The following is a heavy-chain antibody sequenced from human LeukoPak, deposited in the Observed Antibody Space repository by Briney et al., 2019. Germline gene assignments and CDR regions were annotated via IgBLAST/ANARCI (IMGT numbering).Heavy chain of an antibody. D-gene: IGHD3-10*01. CDR3: ARRESYYGSGSYYIKNNWFDP. V-gene: IGHV4-34*01. J-gene: IGHJ5*02. CDR1: GGSFSGYY. Sequence: SETLSLTCAVYGGSFSGYYWSWIRQSPGKGLEWIGSIYYSGSTYYNPSLKSRVTISVDTSKNQFSLKLSSVTAADTAVYYCARRESYYGSGSYYIKNNWFDPWGQGTLVTVSS. CDR2: IYYSGST.